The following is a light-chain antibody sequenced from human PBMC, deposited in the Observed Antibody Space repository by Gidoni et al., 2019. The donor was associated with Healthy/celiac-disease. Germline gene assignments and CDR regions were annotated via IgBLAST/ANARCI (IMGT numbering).Light chain of an antibody. CDR3: QQYGSSPWT. V-gene: IGKV3-20*01. Sequence: DIVLTQSPGTPSLSPGERATLSCRASQIVSSSYLAWYQQKPGQAPRLLIYGASIRATGIPDRFSGRGSGTDLTLTISRLEPEDFAVYYCQQYGSSPWTFGQGTKVEIK. CDR2: GAS. J-gene: IGKJ1*01. CDR1: QIVSSSY.